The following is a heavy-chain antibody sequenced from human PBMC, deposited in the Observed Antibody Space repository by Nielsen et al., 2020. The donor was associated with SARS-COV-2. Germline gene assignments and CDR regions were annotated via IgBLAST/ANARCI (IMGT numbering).Heavy chain of an antibody. CDR3: ANFDYGDYWC. CDR2: ISGSGGST. D-gene: IGHD4-17*01. J-gene: IGHJ4*02. V-gene: IGHV3-23*01. Sequence: GESLKISCAASGFTVSSNYMSWVRQAPGKGLEWVSAISGSGGSTYYADSVKGRFTISRDNSKNTLYLQMNSLRAEDTAVYYCANFDYGDYWCWGQGTLVTVSS. CDR1: GFTVSSNY.